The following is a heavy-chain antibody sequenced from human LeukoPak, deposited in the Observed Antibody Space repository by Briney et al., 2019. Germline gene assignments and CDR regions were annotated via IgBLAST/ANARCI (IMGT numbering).Heavy chain of an antibody. Sequence: GGSLRLSCAASGFTFSSYGMSWVRQAPGKGLEWVSAISGSGGSTYYADSVKGRFTISRDNSKNTLYLQMNSLRAEDTAVYYCARDWYYDSSGSFDYWGQGTLVTVSS. V-gene: IGHV3-23*01. CDR1: GFTFSSYG. J-gene: IGHJ4*02. D-gene: IGHD3-22*01. CDR2: ISGSGGST. CDR3: ARDWYYDSSGSFDY.